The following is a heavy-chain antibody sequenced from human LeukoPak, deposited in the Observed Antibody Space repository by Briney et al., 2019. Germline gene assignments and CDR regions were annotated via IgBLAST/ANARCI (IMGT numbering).Heavy chain of an antibody. J-gene: IGHJ4*02. V-gene: IGHV1-24*01. CDR3: ATDGPLSEPGYRGSGGFDY. D-gene: IGHD5-12*01. Sequence: ASVKVSCKVSGYTLTELSMHWVRQAPGKGLEWMGGFDPEDGETIYAQKFQGRVTMTEDTSTDTAYMELSSLRSEDTAVYYCATDGPLSEPGYRGSGGFDYWGQGTLVTVSS. CDR2: FDPEDGET. CDR1: GYTLTELS.